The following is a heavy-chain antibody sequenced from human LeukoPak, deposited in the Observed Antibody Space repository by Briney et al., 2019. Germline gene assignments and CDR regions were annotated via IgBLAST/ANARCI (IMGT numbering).Heavy chain of an antibody. V-gene: IGHV6-1*01. CDR3: ARGVFYYDILTGYLDYYMDV. CDR1: GDSVSSNSAA. J-gene: IGHJ6*03. Sequence: SQTLSLTCAISGDSVSSNSAAWNGIRQSPSGGLEWLGRTYYRSKWYNDYAVSVKSRITINPDTSKNQFSLQLNSVTPEDTAVYYCARGVFYYDILTGYLDYYMDVWGKGTTVTISS. D-gene: IGHD3-9*01. CDR2: TYYRSKWYN.